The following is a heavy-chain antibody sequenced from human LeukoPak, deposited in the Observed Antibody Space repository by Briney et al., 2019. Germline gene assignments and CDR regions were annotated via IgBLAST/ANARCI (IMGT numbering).Heavy chain of an antibody. CDR2: IRNDANNK. CDR1: GFTFSNYG. Sequence: GGSLRLSCTASGFTFSNYGMHWVRQAPGKGLEWVSFIRNDANNKYYADSVKGRFTISRDNSKNTLYLQMNSLRAEDTALYYCAKDSGYSYGYNAFDIWGQGTMVTVSS. V-gene: IGHV3-30*02. D-gene: IGHD5-18*01. CDR3: AKDSGYSYGYNAFDI. J-gene: IGHJ3*02.